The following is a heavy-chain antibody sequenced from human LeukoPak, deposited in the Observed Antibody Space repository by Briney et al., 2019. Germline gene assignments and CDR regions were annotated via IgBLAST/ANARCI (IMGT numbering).Heavy chain of an antibody. CDR3: ARLGLLYSSWGYYYMDV. D-gene: IGHD2-21*02. Sequence: KPSETLSLTCAVYGGSFSGYYWSWIRQPPGKGLEWIGEINHSGSTNYNPSLKSRVTISVDTSKNQFSLKLSSVTAADTAVFYCARLGLLYSSWGYYYMDVWGKGTTVTVSS. CDR1: GGSFSGYY. J-gene: IGHJ6*03. V-gene: IGHV4-34*01. CDR2: INHSGST.